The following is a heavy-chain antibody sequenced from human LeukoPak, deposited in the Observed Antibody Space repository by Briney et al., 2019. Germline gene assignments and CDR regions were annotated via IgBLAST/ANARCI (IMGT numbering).Heavy chain of an antibody. CDR3: ARSRPATGTSRYPFDI. J-gene: IGHJ3*02. CDR2: ISDSGGVT. CDR1: GFTVSSNY. D-gene: IGHD1-1*01. Sequence: GGSLRLSCAASGFTVSSNYMSWVRQAPGKGLEWGSAISDSGGVTKYADSVKGRFTISRDNSKNTLYLQMDSLRAEDTAVYYCARSRPATGTSRYPFDIWGQGTVVTVSS. V-gene: IGHV3-23*01.